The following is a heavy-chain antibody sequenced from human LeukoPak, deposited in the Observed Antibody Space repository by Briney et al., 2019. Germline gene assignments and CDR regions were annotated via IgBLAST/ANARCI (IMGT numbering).Heavy chain of an antibody. J-gene: IGHJ6*03. D-gene: IGHD2-8*01. CDR1: GFTFSSYA. CDR3: AKDRCSNGVGCYYYYMDV. Sequence: GGSLRLSCAASGFTFSSYAMSWVRQAPGKGLEWVAYIQYDGSNEQYADSVKGRFSISRDSSKNILYLQMNSLRAEDTAVYYCAKDRCSNGVGCYYYYMDVWGKGTTVTISS. CDR2: IQYDGSNE. V-gene: IGHV3-30*02.